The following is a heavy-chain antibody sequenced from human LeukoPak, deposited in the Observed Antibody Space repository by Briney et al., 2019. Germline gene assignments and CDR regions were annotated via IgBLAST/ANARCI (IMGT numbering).Heavy chain of an antibody. V-gene: IGHV3-48*03. CDR1: GFTFSSYE. J-gene: IGHJ3*02. CDR2: ISGSGGSI. CDR3: VREGGGDAFDI. Sequence: GGSLRLSCAASGFTFSSYEMNWVRQAPGKGLEWVSYISGSGGSIYYADSVKGRFTISRDNAKNSLYLQMNSLRAEDTAVYYCVREGGGDAFDIWGQGTLVTVSS. D-gene: IGHD1-26*01.